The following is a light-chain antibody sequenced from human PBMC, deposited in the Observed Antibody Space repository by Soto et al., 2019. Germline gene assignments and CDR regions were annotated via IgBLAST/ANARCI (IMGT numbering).Light chain of an antibody. CDR1: QGTRN. V-gene: IGKV1-17*01. CDR3: LQHNTYPYT. Sequence: DIQMTQSPFSLSASVGDRVTITCRASQGTRNLGWFQQKPGEAPKRLIYATSSLESGVPSRFSGSGSGTEFTLTISSLQPDDFATYFCLQHNTYPYTFGQGTKLDIK. CDR2: ATS. J-gene: IGKJ2*01.